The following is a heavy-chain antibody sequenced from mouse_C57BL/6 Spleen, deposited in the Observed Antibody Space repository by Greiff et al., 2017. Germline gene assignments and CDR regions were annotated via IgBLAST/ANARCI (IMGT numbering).Heavy chain of an antibody. CDR3: ARSVTGTFFDY. CDR2: IDPSDSYT. Sequence: VQLQQSGAELVMPGASVKLSCKASGYTFTSYWMHWVKQRPGQGLEWIGEIDPSDSYTNYNQKFKGKSTLTVDKSSSTAYMQLSSLTSEDSAVYYCARSVTGTFFDYWGQGTTLTVSS. J-gene: IGHJ2*01. D-gene: IGHD4-1*01. CDR1: GYTFTSYW. V-gene: IGHV1-69*01.